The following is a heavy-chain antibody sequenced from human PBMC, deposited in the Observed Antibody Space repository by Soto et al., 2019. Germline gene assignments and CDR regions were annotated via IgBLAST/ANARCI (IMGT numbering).Heavy chain of an antibody. Sequence: SETLSLTSTFSGFSISSSIYYLGWIRQPPGKGLEWIGSIYYSGSTYYNPSLKSRVTISVDTSKNQFSLKLSSVTAADTAVYYCARIDFWSGYYGSDAFDIWGQGTMVTVSS. CDR3: ARIDFWSGYYGSDAFDI. V-gene: IGHV4-39*01. CDR1: GFSISSSIYY. J-gene: IGHJ3*02. CDR2: IYYSGST. D-gene: IGHD3-3*01.